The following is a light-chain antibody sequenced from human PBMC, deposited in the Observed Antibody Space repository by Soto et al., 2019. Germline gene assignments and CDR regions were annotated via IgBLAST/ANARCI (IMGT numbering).Light chain of an antibody. CDR2: KAS. V-gene: IGKV1-5*03. Sequence: DIQMTQSPSTLSASVGDRVTITCRASQSISTGLARFQQKPGKAPKLLIYKASTLEGGVPSRFSGSGSGTDFTLTVTSLQPDDLATYYCQQYNSYPYTFGQGTKLEIK. J-gene: IGKJ2*01. CDR3: QQYNSYPYT. CDR1: QSISTG.